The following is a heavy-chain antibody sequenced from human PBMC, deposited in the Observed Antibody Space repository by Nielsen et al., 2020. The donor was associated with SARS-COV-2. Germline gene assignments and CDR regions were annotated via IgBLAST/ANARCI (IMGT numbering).Heavy chain of an antibody. CDR3: AGFGEWTNWFDP. V-gene: IGHV3-7*03. CDR1: GFSLSNYW. Sequence: GGSLRLSCVGSGFSLSNYWMSWVRQAPGRGLEWVANIRRDSGARFYVDSVKGRFTISRDNAKNSLYLQMNSLRAEDTALYYCAGFGEWTNWFDPWGQGTLVTVSS. D-gene: IGHD3-10*01. CDR2: IRRDSGAR. J-gene: IGHJ5*02.